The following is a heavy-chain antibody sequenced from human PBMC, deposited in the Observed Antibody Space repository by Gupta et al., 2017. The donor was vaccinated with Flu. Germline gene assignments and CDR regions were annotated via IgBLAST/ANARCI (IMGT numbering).Heavy chain of an antibody. V-gene: IGHV3-21*06. D-gene: IGHD2-8*01. CDR1: SDYS. CDR2: ISSRSSYI. Sequence: SDYSMTWVRQAPGKGLEWVSSISSRSSYIYYADPVKGRFTISRDNGKNLLYLQMDSLTPEDTALYYCARESHIGVSRFWGQGTLVTV. J-gene: IGHJ4*01. CDR3: ARESHIGVSRF.